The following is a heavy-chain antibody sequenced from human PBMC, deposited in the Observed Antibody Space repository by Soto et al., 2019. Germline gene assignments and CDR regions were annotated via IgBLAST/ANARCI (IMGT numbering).Heavy chain of an antibody. CDR2: ISGSGVST. D-gene: IGHD5-18*01. V-gene: IGHV3-23*01. CDR1: GFTFSSYA. J-gene: IGHJ4*02. CDR3: AKDRGYSYGWDYFDY. Sequence: LRLSCAASGFTFSSYAMSWVRQAPGKGLEWVSAISGSGVSTYYADSVKGRFTISRDNSKNTLYLQMNSLRAEDTAVYYCAKDRGYSYGWDYFDYWGQGTLVTVSS.